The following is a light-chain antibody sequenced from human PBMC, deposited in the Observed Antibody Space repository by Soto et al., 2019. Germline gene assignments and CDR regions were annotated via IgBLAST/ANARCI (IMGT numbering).Light chain of an antibody. CDR2: GAS. V-gene: IGKV3-15*01. J-gene: IGKJ1*01. CDR1: QSVSIN. Sequence: EVVMTQSPATLSVSPGERATLSCRASQSVSINLAWYQQKPGQAPRLLMYGASTRASGIPARFSGSGSGTEFTLTISSLQSEDFAVYYCQQYYNWPWTFGPGTKVDIK. CDR3: QQYYNWPWT.